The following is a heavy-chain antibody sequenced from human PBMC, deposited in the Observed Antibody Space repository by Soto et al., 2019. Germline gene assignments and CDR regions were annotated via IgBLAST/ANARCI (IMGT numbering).Heavy chain of an antibody. CDR2: MNPNSGNT. CDR1: GYTFTSYD. J-gene: IGHJ5*02. V-gene: IGHV1-8*01. D-gene: IGHD2-2*01. Sequence: ASVKVSCKASGYTFTSYDINWVRHATGQGLEWMGWMNPNSGNTGYAQKFQGRVTMTRNTSISTAYMELSSLRSEDTAVYYCARVEYCSSTSCYAFWFDPWGQGTLVTVSS. CDR3: ARVEYCSSTSCYAFWFDP.